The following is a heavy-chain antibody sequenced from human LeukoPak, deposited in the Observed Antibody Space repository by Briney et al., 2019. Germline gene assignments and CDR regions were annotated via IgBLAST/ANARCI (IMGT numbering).Heavy chain of an antibody. J-gene: IGHJ4*02. Sequence: PGGSLRLSCAASGFTFSDYIVNWVRQAPGKGLEWVASISRNSTYIHYADSVKGRFTISRDNARNSLFLQMNSLRAEDTAIYYCARDEGYYFDSWGQGTQVTVSS. CDR1: GFTFSDYI. V-gene: IGHV3-21*01. CDR2: ISRNSTYI. CDR3: ARDEGYYFDS.